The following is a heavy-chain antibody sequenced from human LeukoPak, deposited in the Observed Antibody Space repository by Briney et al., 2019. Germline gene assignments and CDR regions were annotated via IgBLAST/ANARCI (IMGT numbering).Heavy chain of an antibody. V-gene: IGHV3-53*01. CDR1: GFTVSSNY. D-gene: IGHD6-19*01. J-gene: IGHJ2*01. CDR2: IYSGGST. CDR3: VGGPGWVFDL. Sequence: GGSLRLSCAASGFTVSSNYMSWVRQAPGKGLEWVSVIYSGGSTYYADSVKGRFTISRDNAKNSVYLQMNGLKAEDTAVYHCVGGPGWVFDLWGRGTLVTVSS.